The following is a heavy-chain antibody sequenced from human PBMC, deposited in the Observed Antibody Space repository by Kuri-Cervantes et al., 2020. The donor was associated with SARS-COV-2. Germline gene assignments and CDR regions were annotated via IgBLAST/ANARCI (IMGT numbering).Heavy chain of an antibody. Sequence: GESLKISCAASGFTFSSYGMHWVRQAPGKGLEWVAVISYDGSNKYYADSVKGRFTISRDNSKNTLYLQMNSLRAEDTAVYYCAPGELLRGPNDYWGQGTLVTVSS. CDR1: GFTFSSYG. CDR2: ISYDGSNK. CDR3: APGELLRGPNDY. J-gene: IGHJ4*02. D-gene: IGHD1-26*01. V-gene: IGHV3-30*03.